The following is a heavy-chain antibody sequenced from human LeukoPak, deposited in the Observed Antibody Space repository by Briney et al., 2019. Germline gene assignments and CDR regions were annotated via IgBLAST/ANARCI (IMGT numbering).Heavy chain of an antibody. D-gene: IGHD1-14*01. CDR1: GFTVSSNY. CDR3: ARDSRLSTGVSDY. J-gene: IGHJ4*02. V-gene: IGHV3-66*02. Sequence: GRSLTLSCAASGFTVSSNYMSWVRQAPGKGLEWVSVIYSGGSTYYADSVKGRFTISRDNSKNTLYLQMNSLRAEDTAVYYCARDSRLSTGVSDYWGQGTLVTVSS. CDR2: IYSGGST.